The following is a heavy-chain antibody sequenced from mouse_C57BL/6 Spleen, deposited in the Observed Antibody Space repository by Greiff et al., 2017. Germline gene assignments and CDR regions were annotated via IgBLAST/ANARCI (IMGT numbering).Heavy chain of an antibody. J-gene: IGHJ2*01. CDR2: IYPGSGST. D-gene: IGHD2-4*01. Sequence: QVQLQQPGAELVKPGASVKMSCKASGYTFTSYWITWVKQRPGQGLEWIGDIYPGSGSTNYNEKFKSKATLTVDTSSSTAYMQLSSLTSEDSAVYYCARIPIYYDYDEGDYWGQGTTLIVSS. V-gene: IGHV1-55*01. CDR1: GYTFTSYW. CDR3: ARIPIYYDYDEGDY.